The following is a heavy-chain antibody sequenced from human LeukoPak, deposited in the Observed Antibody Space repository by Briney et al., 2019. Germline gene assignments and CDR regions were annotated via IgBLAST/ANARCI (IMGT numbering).Heavy chain of an antibody. J-gene: IGHJ4*02. CDR1: GFTFSDYY. CDR2: ISSGSSYT. D-gene: IGHD6-19*01. CDR3: ARTIALAAPFDY. Sequence: GGSLRLSCAASGFTFSDYYMSWIRQAPGKGLEWVSYISSGSSYTNYTESVKGRFTISRDNAKNSLYLQMNSLRADDTAVYYCARTIALAAPFDYWAQGTLVTVSS. V-gene: IGHV3-11*03.